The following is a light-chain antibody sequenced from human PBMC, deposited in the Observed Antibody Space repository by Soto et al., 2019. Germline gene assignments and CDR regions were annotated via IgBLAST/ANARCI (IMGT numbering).Light chain of an antibody. V-gene: IGKV1-5*03. J-gene: IGKJ1*01. CDR2: KAS. CDR3: QQYNTYPWT. CDR1: QSISSW. Sequence: DIPMTQSPSTLSASVGDRVTITCRASQSISSWLAWYQQKPGKAPKVLIYKASSLESGVPSRFSGSGSVTEFTLTISSLQPDDFATYYFQQYNTYPWTFGQGTQVEIK.